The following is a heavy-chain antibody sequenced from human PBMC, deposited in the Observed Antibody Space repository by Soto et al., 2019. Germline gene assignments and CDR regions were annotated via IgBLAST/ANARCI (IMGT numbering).Heavy chain of an antibody. V-gene: IGHV3-30*18. CDR1: GFTFSSYG. CDR3: AKEGGGIAVAHVYFDY. J-gene: IGHJ4*02. CDR2: ISYDGSNK. D-gene: IGHD6-19*01. Sequence: PGGSLRLSCAASGFTFSSYGMHWVRQAPGKGLEWVAVISYDGSNKYYADSVKGRFTISRDNSKNTLYLQMNSLRAEDTAVYYCAKEGGGIAVAHVYFDYWGQGTLVTVSS.